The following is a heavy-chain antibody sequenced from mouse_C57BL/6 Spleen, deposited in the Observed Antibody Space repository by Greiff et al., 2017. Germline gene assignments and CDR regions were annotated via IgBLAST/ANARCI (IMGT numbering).Heavy chain of an antibody. CDR3: ARGITTVSKAMDY. CDR2: IYPGSGST. CDR1: GYTFTSYW. J-gene: IGHJ4*01. Sequence: QVQLKQPGAELVKPGASVKMSCKASGYTFTSYWITWVKQRPGQGLEWIGDIYPGSGSTNYNEKFKSKATLTVDTSSSTAYMQLSSLTSEDSAVYYCARGITTVSKAMDYWGQGTSVTVSS. V-gene: IGHV1-55*01. D-gene: IGHD1-1*01.